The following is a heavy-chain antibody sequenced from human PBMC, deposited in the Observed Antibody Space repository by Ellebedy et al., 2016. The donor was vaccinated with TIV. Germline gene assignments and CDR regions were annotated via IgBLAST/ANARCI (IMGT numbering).Heavy chain of an antibody. J-gene: IGHJ5*02. CDR2: IYKDGGT. CDR3: ARDPGGGGNYGDNWFDP. Sequence: GESLKISCAASGFTVNSYFMSWVRQAPGKGLEWVSIIYKDGGTNYTDSALGRFTISRDNSENTLYLQMDSLRAEDTAVYYWARDPGGGGNYGDNWFDPWGQGTLVTVSS. CDR1: GFTVNSYF. V-gene: IGHV3-66*01. D-gene: IGHD4-17*01.